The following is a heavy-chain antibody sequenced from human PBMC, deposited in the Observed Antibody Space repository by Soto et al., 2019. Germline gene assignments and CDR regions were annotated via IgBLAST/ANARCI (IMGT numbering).Heavy chain of an antibody. D-gene: IGHD6-19*01. V-gene: IGHV3-30*18. CDR3: AKGAVAAHFDY. CDR1: GFTFSNYG. CDR2: ISYDGSNK. Sequence: QVQLVESGGGVVQPGRSLRLSCAASGFTFSNYGMHWVRQAPGKGLEWVAVISYDGSNKYYADSVKGRFTISRDNSKNTLYLQMNSLRAEDTAVYYCAKGAVAAHFDYWGQGTLVTVSS. J-gene: IGHJ4*02.